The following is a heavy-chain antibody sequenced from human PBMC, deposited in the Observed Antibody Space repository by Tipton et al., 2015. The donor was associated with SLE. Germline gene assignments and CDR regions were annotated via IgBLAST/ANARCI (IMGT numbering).Heavy chain of an antibody. V-gene: IGHV4-4*08. J-gene: IGHJ6*03. Sequence: LRLSCTVSGDSISTYYWSWIRQPPGRGLEWIGYVYTTGSTTYNPSLQSRVSISVDTSKNQFSLKLYSVTAADSAVYYCARDRSNYGDNSYFLDVWGKGTTVTVSS. CDR2: VYTTGST. D-gene: IGHD4-17*01. CDR1: GDSISTYY. CDR3: ARDRSNYGDNSYFLDV.